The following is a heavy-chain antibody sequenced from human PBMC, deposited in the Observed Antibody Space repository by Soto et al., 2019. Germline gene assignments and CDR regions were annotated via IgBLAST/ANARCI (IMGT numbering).Heavy chain of an antibody. CDR2: IYPGDSDT. CDR1: GCSFTSYW. CDR3: ARRRMTYYYDSSGSWAFVI. V-gene: IGHV5-51*01. J-gene: IGHJ3*02. Sequence: GESLKISCKGSGCSFTSYWIGWVRQMPGKGLEWMGIIYPGDSDTRYSPSFQGQVTISADKSISTAYLQWSSLKASDTAMYYCARRRMTYYYDSSGSWAFVIWGQGTMVT. D-gene: IGHD3-22*01.